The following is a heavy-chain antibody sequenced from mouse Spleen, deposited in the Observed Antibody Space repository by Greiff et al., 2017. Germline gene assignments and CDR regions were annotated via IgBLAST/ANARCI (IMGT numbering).Heavy chain of an antibody. Sequence: EVQVVESGGGLVQPGGSMKLSCVASGFTFSNYWMNWVRQSPEKGLEWVAQIRLKSDNYATHYAESVKGRFTISRDDSKSSVYLQMNNLRAEDTGIYYCTGGLLHYYAMDYWGQGTSVTVSS. CDR1: GFTFSNYW. V-gene: IGHV6-3*01. J-gene: IGHJ4*01. CDR3: TGGLLHYYAMDY. CDR2: IRLKSDNYAT. D-gene: IGHD2-3*01.